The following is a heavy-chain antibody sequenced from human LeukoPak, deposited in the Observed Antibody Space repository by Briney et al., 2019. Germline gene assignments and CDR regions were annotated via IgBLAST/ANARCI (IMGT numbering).Heavy chain of an antibody. Sequence: GSSVKVSCKASGGTFSSYAISWVRQAPGQGLEWMGRIIPILGIANYAQKFQGRVTITADKSTCTAYMELSSLRSEDTAVYYCARGVGDGLAAAGNCFDYWGQGTLVTVSS. J-gene: IGHJ4*02. V-gene: IGHV1-69*04. CDR2: IIPILGIA. CDR1: GGTFSSYA. D-gene: IGHD6-13*01. CDR3: ARGVGDGLAAAGNCFDY.